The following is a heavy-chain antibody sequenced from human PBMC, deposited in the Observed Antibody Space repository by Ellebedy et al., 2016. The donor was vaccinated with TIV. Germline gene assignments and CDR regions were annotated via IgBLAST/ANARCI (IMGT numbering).Heavy chain of an antibody. CDR3: ARAPGDPLTGYMPHHYGMDV. Sequence: ASVKVSCKASGGTLSSYAISWVRQAPGQGLEWMGGIIPIFGTANYAQKFQGRVTITADQSTSTADMELSSLRSADTAVYYCARAPGDPLTGYMPHHYGMDVWGQGTTVTVSS. CDR1: GGTLSSYA. D-gene: IGHD3-9*01. CDR2: IIPIFGTA. J-gene: IGHJ6*02. V-gene: IGHV1-69*13.